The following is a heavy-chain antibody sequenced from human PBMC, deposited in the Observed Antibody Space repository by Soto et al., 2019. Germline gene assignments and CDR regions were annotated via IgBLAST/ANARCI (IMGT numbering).Heavy chain of an antibody. CDR2: INNSGST. D-gene: IGHD1-26*01. CDR3: ARDHKWDGMDV. J-gene: IGHJ6*02. V-gene: IGHV4-31*03. CDR1: GGSFTSDSFI. Sequence: QVQLQESGPGLVRPSQTLSLTCSVSGGSFTSDSFIWSWVRQFPGKGLEWIGYINNSGSTYYNPSLRSRITMSVDTSKNQFSMNLSSVTAADTAVYYCARDHKWDGMDVWGQGTTVTVSS.